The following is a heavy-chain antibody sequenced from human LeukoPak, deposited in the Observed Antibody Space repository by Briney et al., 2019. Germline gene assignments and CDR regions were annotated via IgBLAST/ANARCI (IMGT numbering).Heavy chain of an antibody. V-gene: IGHV3-53*01. CDR3: ARDSEGDGYNFDT. Sequence: GGSLRLSCVASGFAINTNYMNWVRQAPGKELEWVSITYFGGTTYYADSVKGRFTISRDNSKNTLYLQMNGLRADDTAVYYCARDSEGDGYNFDTRGRGTLVTVSS. CDR2: TYFGGTT. D-gene: IGHD5-24*01. CDR1: GFAINTNY. J-gene: IGHJ5*02.